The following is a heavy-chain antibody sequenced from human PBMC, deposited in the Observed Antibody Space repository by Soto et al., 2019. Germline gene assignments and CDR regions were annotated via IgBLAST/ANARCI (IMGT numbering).Heavy chain of an antibody. CDR1: AFSLSTGGVG. V-gene: IGHV2-5*02. Sequence: SGPTLVNPTQTLTLTCPFSAFSLSTGGVGVGWIRQPPGKALEWLALIYWDDDKRYSPSLRSRLTITKDTSKNQVVLTMTNMDSVDTATYYCIQSRCGGDCLQSYASYYYYGMDVWGQGTTVTVSS. CDR3: IQSRCGGDCLQSYASYYYYGMDV. CDR2: IYWDDDK. J-gene: IGHJ6*02. D-gene: IGHD2-21*02.